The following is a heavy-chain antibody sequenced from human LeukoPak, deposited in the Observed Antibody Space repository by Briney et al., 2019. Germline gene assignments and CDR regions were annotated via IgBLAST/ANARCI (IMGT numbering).Heavy chain of an antibody. CDR3: ARDVPAAGIFYGMDV. D-gene: IGHD6-13*01. CDR2: IYTSGST. CDR1: GGSISSYY. J-gene: IGHJ6*02. Sequence: TSETLSLTCTVSGGSISSYYWSWIRQPAAKGLEWIGRIYTSGSTNYNPSLKSRVTMSVDTSKNQFSLKLSSVTAADTAVYYCARDVPAAGIFYGMDVWGQGTTVTVSS. V-gene: IGHV4-4*07.